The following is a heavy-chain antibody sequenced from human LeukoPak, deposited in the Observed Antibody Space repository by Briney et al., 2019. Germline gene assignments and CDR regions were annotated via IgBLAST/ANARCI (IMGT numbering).Heavy chain of an antibody. V-gene: IGHV6-1*01. CDR1: ADSVSSNSAT. D-gene: IGHD3-10*01. Sequence: SQTLSLTCAISADSVSSNSATWNWIRQSPSRGLEWLGRTYYRSRWFNNYAVSVTSRITISADTSKNHFSLQLNSVTPDDTAVYYCARVLQGRGWFDPWSQGTLVTVSS. J-gene: IGHJ5*02. CDR3: ARVLQGRGWFDP. CDR2: TYYRSRWFN.